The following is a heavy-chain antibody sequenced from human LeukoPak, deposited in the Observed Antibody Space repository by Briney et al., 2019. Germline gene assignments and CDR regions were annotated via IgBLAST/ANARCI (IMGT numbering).Heavy chain of an antibody. CDR1: GGSFSGYY. Sequence: KASETLSLTCAAYGGSFSGYYWSWIRQPPGEGLEWIGEINHSGRTNYNPSLKSRVTISVDTSKNQFSLKLSSVTAADTAVYYCARQNYGAAPLRYWGQGTLVTVSS. D-gene: IGHD4/OR15-4a*01. CDR3: ARQNYGAAPLRY. V-gene: IGHV4-34*01. CDR2: INHSGRT. J-gene: IGHJ4*02.